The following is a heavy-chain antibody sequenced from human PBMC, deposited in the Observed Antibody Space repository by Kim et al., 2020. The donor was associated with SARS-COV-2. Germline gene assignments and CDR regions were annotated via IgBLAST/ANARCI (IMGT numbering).Heavy chain of an antibody. D-gene: IGHD6-13*01. V-gene: IGHV1-3*01. J-gene: IGHJ4*02. CDR3: ARDRAAAGFEFDY. Sequence: YSQKFQGRVTITRDTSASTAYMELSSLRSEDTAVYYCARDRAAAGFEFDYWGQGTLVTVSS.